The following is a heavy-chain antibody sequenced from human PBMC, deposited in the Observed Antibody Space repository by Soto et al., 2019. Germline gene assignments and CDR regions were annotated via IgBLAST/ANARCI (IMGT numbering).Heavy chain of an antibody. J-gene: IGHJ6*02. V-gene: IGHV3-23*01. CDR3: AKGGSGIYYDYYGMNV. D-gene: IGHD2-15*01. CDR2: ISGSGGST. CDR1: GFAFSNYA. Sequence: EVQLLESGGGLVQPGGSLRLSCAASGFAFSNYAMSWVRQAPGKGLEWVSTISGSGGSTFYADSVKGRFTISRDNSKNTLYLQMNSLRAEDTALYYCAKGGSGIYYDYYGMNVWGQGATVTVSS.